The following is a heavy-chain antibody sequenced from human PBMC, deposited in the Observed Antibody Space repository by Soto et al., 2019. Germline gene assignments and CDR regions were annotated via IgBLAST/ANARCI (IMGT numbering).Heavy chain of an antibody. V-gene: IGHV3-30*18. Sequence: QVQLVESGGGMVQPGTSLRLSCAVSGFTFSTYDMHWVRQAPGKGLEWVAVVSYDTAYENYADSVKGRFTISRDNSKNILYPEMNSLRAEDTAVYYCAKVSITKSSAVTVDPWGRGTLVTVSS. CDR2: VSYDTAYE. CDR3: AKVSITKSSAVTVDP. J-gene: IGHJ5*02. D-gene: IGHD2-15*01. CDR1: GFTFSTYD.